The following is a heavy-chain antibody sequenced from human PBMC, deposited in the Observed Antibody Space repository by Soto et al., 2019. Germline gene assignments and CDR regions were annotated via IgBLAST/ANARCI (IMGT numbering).Heavy chain of an antibody. Sequence: PGWSLRLSCAASGFTCRSYARRWVLKATRKGLEWVSAISGSGGSTYYADSVKGRFAISRDNSKNTLYLQMNSLRAEDTAVYYCAKAIVVVPAALDAFDIWGQGTMVTVSS. CDR2: ISGSGGST. D-gene: IGHD2-2*01. V-gene: IGHV3-23*01. CDR3: AKAIVVVPAALDAFDI. CDR1: GFTCRSYA. J-gene: IGHJ3*02.